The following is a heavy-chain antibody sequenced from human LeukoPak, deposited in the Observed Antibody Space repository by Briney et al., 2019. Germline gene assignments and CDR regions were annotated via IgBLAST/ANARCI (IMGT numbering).Heavy chain of an antibody. CDR3: ASGMRPAATYFFFMDV. CDR2: IIPVFGRA. Sequence: GASVKVSCKASGGTFRSYAISWVRQAPGQGLEWMGGIIPVFGRAIYAQNFQGRVTITADESTSTAYMEMSSLKSEDTAVYYCASGMRPAATYFFFMDVWGKGTTVTISS. V-gene: IGHV1-69*13. J-gene: IGHJ6*03. D-gene: IGHD2-15*01. CDR1: GGTFRSYA.